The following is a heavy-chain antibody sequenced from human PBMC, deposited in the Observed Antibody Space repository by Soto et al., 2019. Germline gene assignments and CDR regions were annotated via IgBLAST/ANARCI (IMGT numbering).Heavy chain of an antibody. CDR2: ISYDGSNK. CDR3: AGDDRSLGSSWYSIDY. J-gene: IGHJ4*01. CDR1: GFTFSSYA. Sequence: GGSLRLSCAASGFTFSSYAMHWVRQAPGKGLEWVAVISYDGSNKYYADSVKGRFTISRDNSKNTLYLQMNSLRAEDTAVYYCAGDDRSLGSSWYSIDYWGQGTLVTVSS. V-gene: IGHV3-30-3*01. D-gene: IGHD6-13*01.